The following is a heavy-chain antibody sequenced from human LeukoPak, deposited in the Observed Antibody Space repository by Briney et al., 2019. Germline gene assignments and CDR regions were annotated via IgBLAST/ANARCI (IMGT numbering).Heavy chain of an antibody. CDR2: ISGGGGST. D-gene: IGHD3-22*01. CDR1: GFTFSSYA. V-gene: IGHV3-23*01. J-gene: IGHJ2*01. Sequence: GGSLRLSCAASGFTFSSYAMSWVRQAPGKGLEWVSSISGGGGSTYYADSVKGRFTISRDNSKNTLYLQMNSLRAEDTAVYYCAKDYYDTSGYSITGYFDLWGRGTLVTVSS. CDR3: AKDYYDTSGYSITGYFDL.